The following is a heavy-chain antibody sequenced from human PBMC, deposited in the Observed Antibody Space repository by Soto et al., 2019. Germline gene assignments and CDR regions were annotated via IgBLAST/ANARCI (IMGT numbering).Heavy chain of an antibody. Sequence: EVQLLESGGDLVQPGGPLGLSCVASGFDFSNYAVTWVPQAQGKGLEWVSRISRSSSVIYYADSVKGRFIISRDNSKNTLYLQTNSLRAEDTARSYCAKDPNGDYIGAFDDWGQGTLVTVSS. CDR1: GFDFSNYA. CDR2: ISRSSSVI. CDR3: AKDPNGDYIGAFDD. D-gene: IGHD4-17*01. V-gene: IGHV3-23*01. J-gene: IGHJ4*02.